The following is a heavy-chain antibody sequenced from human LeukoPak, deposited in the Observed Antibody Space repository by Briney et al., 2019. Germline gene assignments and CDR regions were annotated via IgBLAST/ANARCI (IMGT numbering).Heavy chain of an antibody. CDR2: FYYSGST. D-gene: IGHD1-26*01. CDR1: GGSVNSSTNY. V-gene: IGHV4-39*02. CDR3: ARRVYSGSYNWYFDL. Sequence: SETLSLTCTVSGGSVNSSTNYWDWVRQPPGKGLEWIASFYYSGSTYYNPSLKSRVTISVDASKNHFSLKLSSVTAADTAVYYCARRVYSGSYNWYFDLWGRGTLATVSS. J-gene: IGHJ2*01.